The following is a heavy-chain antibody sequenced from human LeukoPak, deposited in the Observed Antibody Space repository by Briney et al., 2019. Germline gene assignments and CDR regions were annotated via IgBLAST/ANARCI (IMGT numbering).Heavy chain of an antibody. D-gene: IGHD6-19*01. V-gene: IGHV4-34*01. J-gene: IGHJ5*02. CDR3: ARSHTIAVAGTGWFDP. Sequence: SETLSLTCAVYGGSFSGYYWSWIRQPPGKGLEWLGVINHSGSTNYNPSLKSRVTLSVDTSKNQFSLKLSSVTAADTAVYYCARSHTIAVAGTGWFDPWGQGTLVTVSS. CDR2: INHSGST. CDR1: GGSFSGYY.